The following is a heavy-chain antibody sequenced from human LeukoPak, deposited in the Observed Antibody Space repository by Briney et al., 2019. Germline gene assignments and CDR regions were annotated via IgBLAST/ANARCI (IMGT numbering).Heavy chain of an antibody. Sequence: GASVKVSCKASGYTFTGYYMHWVRQAPGQGLEWMGGILPMFGTANYAQKFQGRITFSADESTSTVYMDLSSLRSDDTAVYYCARATNVLRSLDWLSPSGYWGQGTLVTVSS. CDR3: ARATNVLRSLDWLSPSGY. J-gene: IGHJ4*02. D-gene: IGHD3-9*01. V-gene: IGHV1-69*13. CDR1: GYTFTGYY. CDR2: ILPMFGTA.